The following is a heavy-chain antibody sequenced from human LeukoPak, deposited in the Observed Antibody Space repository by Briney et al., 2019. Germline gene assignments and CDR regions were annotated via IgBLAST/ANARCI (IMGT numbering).Heavy chain of an antibody. V-gene: IGHV1-2*02. CDR3: ARVLLWFGELSEAFDI. Sequence: GASVKVSCKASGYTFTGYYMHWVRQAPGQGLEWMEWINPNSGGTNYAQKFQGRVTMTRDTSISTAYMELSRLRSDDTGVYYCARVLLWFGELSEAFDIWGQGTMVTVSS. CDR1: GYTFTGYY. CDR2: INPNSGGT. J-gene: IGHJ3*02. D-gene: IGHD3-10*01.